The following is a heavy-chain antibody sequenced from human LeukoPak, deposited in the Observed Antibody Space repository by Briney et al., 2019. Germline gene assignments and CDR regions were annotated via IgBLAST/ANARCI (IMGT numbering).Heavy chain of an antibody. V-gene: IGHV3-9*03. J-gene: IGHJ6*03. CDR1: GFTFDDYA. Sequence: GGSLRLSCAASGFTFDDYAMHWVRQAPGKGLEWVSGISWNSGSIGYADSVKGRFTISRDNAKNSLYLQMNSLRAEDMALYYCAKATPTTSYMDVWGKGTTVTVSS. CDR3: AKATPTTSYMDV. D-gene: IGHD4-11*01. CDR2: ISWNSGSI.